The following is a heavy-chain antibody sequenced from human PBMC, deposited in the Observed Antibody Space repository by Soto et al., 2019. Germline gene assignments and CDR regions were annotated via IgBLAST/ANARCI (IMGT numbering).Heavy chain of an antibody. Sequence: GGSLRLSCAASGFTFSSYGMHWVRQAPGKGLEWVAVISYDGSNKYYADSVKGRFTISRDNSKNTLYLQMNSLRAEDTAVYYCAKDHFDYWGQGTLVTVSS. J-gene: IGHJ4*02. CDR2: ISYDGSNK. V-gene: IGHV3-30*18. CDR3: AKDHFDY. CDR1: GFTFSSYG.